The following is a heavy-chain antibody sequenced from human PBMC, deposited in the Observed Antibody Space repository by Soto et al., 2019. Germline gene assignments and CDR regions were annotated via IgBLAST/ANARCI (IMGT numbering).Heavy chain of an antibody. D-gene: IGHD6-6*01. CDR1: GFSFSRYA. V-gene: IGHV3-23*01. J-gene: IGHJ6*03. CDR3: AKSGSTSVDYYFYVDV. CDR2: IRGGGGGT. Sequence: EVQLLESGGGLVQPGGSLRLSCAASGFSFSRYAMSWVRQAPGKGLEWVSVIRGGGGGTNYADSVKGRFTISRDNSKDTLFLQMNSLRAEDTAVYYCAKSGSTSVDYYFYVDVWGQGATVTVSS.